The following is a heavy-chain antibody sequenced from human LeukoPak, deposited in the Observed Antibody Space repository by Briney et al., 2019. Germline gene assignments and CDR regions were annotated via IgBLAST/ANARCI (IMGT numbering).Heavy chain of an antibody. J-gene: IGHJ6*02. Sequence: AASVKVSCKASGYIFTSYAMHWVRQAPGQRLEWMGWINAGNGNTKYSQKFQGRVTITRDTSASTAYMELSSLRSEDTAVYYCAMNAEWELPIYYYGMDVWGQGTTVTVSS. V-gene: IGHV1-3*01. CDR3: AMNAEWELPIYYYGMDV. D-gene: IGHD1-26*01. CDR1: GYIFTSYA. CDR2: INAGNGNT.